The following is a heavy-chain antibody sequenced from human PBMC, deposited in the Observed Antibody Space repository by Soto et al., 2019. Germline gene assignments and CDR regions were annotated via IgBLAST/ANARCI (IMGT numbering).Heavy chain of an antibody. J-gene: IGHJ4*02. CDR1: GGSFSGYY. Sequence: QVQLQQWGAGLLKPSETLSLTCAVYGGSFSGYYWSWIRQPPGKGLEWIGEINHSGSTNYNPSLKSRVTISVEASKNQFCLKLSSVTAAETAVYYCARGRGVTRFFDYWGQGTLVTVSS. D-gene: IGHD2-21*02. CDR2: INHSGST. V-gene: IGHV4-34*01. CDR3: ARGRGVTRFFDY.